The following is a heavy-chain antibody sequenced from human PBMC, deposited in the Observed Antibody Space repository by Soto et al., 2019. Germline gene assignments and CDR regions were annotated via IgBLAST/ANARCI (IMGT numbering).Heavy chain of an antibody. CDR1: GYSFTSYW. J-gene: IGHJ6*02. V-gene: IGHV5-51*01. CDR2: IYPGDSDT. Sequence: GESLKISCKGSGYSFTSYWIGWVRQMPGKGLEWMGIIYPGDSDTRYSPSFQGQVTISADKSISTAYLQWSSLKASDTAMYYCARARWHGYISYYYCGMDVWGQGTTVTVSS. CDR3: ARARWHGYISYYYCGMDV. D-gene: IGHD5-12*01.